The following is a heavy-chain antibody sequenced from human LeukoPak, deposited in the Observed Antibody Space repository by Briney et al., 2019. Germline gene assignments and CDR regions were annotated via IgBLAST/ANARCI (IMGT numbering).Heavy chain of an antibody. CDR3: ARAAYDFWSGLLLDFDY. CDR2: INHSGST. V-gene: IGHV4-34*01. Sequence: SETLSLTCAVYGGSFSGYYWSWIRQPPGKGLEWIGEINHSGSTYYNPSLKSRVTISVDRSKNQFSLKLSSVTAADTAVYYCARAAYDFWSGLLLDFDYWGQGTLVTVSS. CDR1: GGSFSGYY. D-gene: IGHD3-3*01. J-gene: IGHJ4*02.